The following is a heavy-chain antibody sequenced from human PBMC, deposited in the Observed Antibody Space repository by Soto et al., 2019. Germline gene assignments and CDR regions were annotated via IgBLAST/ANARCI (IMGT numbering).Heavy chain of an antibody. CDR3: ARGCCVGATCSSLTGSFYYYMDV. Sequence: EVQLVESGGGLVQPGGSLRLSCAASGFTFSHYWMYWVRQAPGKGLVWVSRINSDGSVSSYADSVKGRVTISRDNVKNPPNLQMDRQRAGATAVYYCARGCCVGATCSSLTGSFYYYMDVWGKGTTVTVFS. V-gene: IGHV3-74*01. CDR2: INSDGSVS. CDR1: GFTFSHYW. J-gene: IGHJ6*03. D-gene: IGHD2-15*01.